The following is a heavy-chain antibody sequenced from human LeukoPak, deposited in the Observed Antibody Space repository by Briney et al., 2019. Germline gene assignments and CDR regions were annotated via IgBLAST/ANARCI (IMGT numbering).Heavy chain of an antibody. Sequence: GGSLRLACAASGFTFSSYSMNWVRQAPGKGLEWVSYISSSSSTIYYADSVKGRFTISRDNAKNSLYLQMNSLRDEDTAVYYCARVQPPPTVVTPRYYYYGMDVWGQGTTVTVSS. CDR1: GFTFSSYS. CDR3: ARVQPPPTVVTPRYYYYGMDV. D-gene: IGHD4-23*01. J-gene: IGHJ6*02. CDR2: ISSSSSTI. V-gene: IGHV3-48*02.